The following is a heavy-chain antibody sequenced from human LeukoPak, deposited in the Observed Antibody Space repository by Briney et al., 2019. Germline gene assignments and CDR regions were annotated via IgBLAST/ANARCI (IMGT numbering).Heavy chain of an antibody. J-gene: IGHJ4*02. CDR2: IKSKTDGGTT. CDR1: GFTFGNAW. CDR3: TTDVIYYDSSVDY. Sequence: PGGSLRLSCAASGFTFGNAWMSWVRQAPGKGLEWVGRIKSKTDGGTTDYAAPVKGRFTISRDDSKNTLYLQMNSLKTEDTAVYYCTTDVIYYDSSVDYWGQGTLVTVSS. D-gene: IGHD3-22*01. V-gene: IGHV3-15*01.